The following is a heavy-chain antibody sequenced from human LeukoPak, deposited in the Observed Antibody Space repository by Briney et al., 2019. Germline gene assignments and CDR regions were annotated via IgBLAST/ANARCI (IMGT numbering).Heavy chain of an antibody. CDR1: GLTFNNYA. V-gene: IGHV3-23*01. CDR3: AKGVVVAPDVTPFDY. Sequence: GGSLRLSCAVSGLTFNNYAMSWVRQAPGKGLEWVSGISGRGASKYYADSVKGRFTISRDNSKNTLYLQMNSLRAEDTAVYYCAKGVVVAPDVTPFDYWGKGTTVTVSS. CDR2: ISGRGASK. J-gene: IGHJ4*03. D-gene: IGHD2-2*01.